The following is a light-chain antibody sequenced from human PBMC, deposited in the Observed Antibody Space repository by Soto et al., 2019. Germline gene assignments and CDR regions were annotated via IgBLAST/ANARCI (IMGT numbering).Light chain of an antibody. CDR3: QQRTTCPT. J-gene: IGKJ4*01. Sequence: EIVLTQSLATLSLSPGDRATLSCRTSQSVTSSLAWFQQTLGQAPRLLIYDVSRRATAIPARFSGSGSGTDFPLTISSLAPEDFAGYYCQQRTTCPTFGGGAKVEIK. CDR1: QSVTSS. V-gene: IGKV3-11*01. CDR2: DVS.